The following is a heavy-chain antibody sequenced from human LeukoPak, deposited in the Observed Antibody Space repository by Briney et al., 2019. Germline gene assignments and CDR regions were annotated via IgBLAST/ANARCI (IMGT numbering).Heavy chain of an antibody. D-gene: IGHD1-26*01. Sequence: SETLSLTCAVYGGSFSGYYWSWIRQPPGKALEWIGNIFYSGSTNYNPSLKSRVTISVDTSKNQFSLKLSSVTAADTAVYYCARDVGSYSGSYYYFDYWGQGTLVTVSS. CDR3: ARDVGSYSGSYYYFDY. CDR1: GGSFSGYY. V-gene: IGHV4-59*01. J-gene: IGHJ4*02. CDR2: IFYSGST.